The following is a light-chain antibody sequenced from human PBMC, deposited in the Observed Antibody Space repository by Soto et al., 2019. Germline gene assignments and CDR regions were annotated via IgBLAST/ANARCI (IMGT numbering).Light chain of an antibody. V-gene: IGLV1-44*01. CDR3: ATWDDSLDGYV. CDR2: SHN. J-gene: IGLJ1*01. Sequence: QAVVTQPPSASGTPGQRVTISCSGSSSNIGSNTVNWYQQLPGTAPKLLIYSHNQRPSGVPDRFSVSKSGTSASLAISGLQSEDEADYYCATWDDSLDGYVLGTGTKLTVL. CDR1: SSNIGSNT.